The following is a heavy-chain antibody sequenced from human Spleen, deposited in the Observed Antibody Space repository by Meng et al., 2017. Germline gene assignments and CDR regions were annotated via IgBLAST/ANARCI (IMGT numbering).Heavy chain of an antibody. Sequence: QSGPEGWTPGPSVQVSCDVSGYTLYSDGLRWVRQAPGQGREWRVWIGAYNGNTNYAQNVQGRLTLTTDTSMSTAYMELRSLRSDDTAVYYCARATIPDYWGQGTLVTVSS. CDR1: GYTLYSDG. D-gene: IGHD5-24*01. J-gene: IGHJ4*02. CDR2: IGAYNGNT. V-gene: IGHV1-18*01. CDR3: ARATIPDY.